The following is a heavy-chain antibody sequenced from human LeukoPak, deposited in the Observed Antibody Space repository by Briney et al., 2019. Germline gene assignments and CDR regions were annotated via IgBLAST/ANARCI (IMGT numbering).Heavy chain of an antibody. CDR2: INHSRST. CDR1: GGSFSGYY. CDR3: ARCSLRGWHARGDWFDP. Sequence: SETLSLTCAVYGGSFSGYYWSWIRQPPGKGLEWIGEINHSRSTNYNPPLKSRVTKSEDRSKNQFSLNLSSVTAADAAANSCARCSLRGWHARGDWFDPRGQGTLVTVCS. D-gene: IGHD6-19*01. J-gene: IGHJ5*02. V-gene: IGHV4-34*01.